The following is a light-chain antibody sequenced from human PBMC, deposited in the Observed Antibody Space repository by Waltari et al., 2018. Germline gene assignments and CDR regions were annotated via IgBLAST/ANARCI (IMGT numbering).Light chain of an antibody. V-gene: IGKV1-39*01. CDR2: AAS. CDR3: QQSDSTPYT. CDR1: QSIGSY. Sequence: DIQMTQSPSSLSASVGDRDTITCRASQSIGSYVNWYQEKPWKTPKFLIYAASSLQSGVPSMFSGNGSGTDFTLTISSLQPEDFATYYCQQSDSTPYTFGQGTKLEIK. J-gene: IGKJ2*01.